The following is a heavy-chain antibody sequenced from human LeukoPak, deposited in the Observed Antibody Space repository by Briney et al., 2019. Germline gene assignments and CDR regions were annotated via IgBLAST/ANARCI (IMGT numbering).Heavy chain of an antibody. D-gene: IGHD5-18*01. J-gene: IGHJ6*02. Sequence: ASVKVSCKASRYTFTGYYMHWVRQAPGQGLEWMGWINPNSGGTNYAQKFQGRVTMTRDTSISTAYMELSRLRSDDTAVYYCPRMDTAKDCMDVWGQATTVTV. CDR3: PRMDTAKDCMDV. CDR2: INPNSGGT. CDR1: RYTFTGYY. V-gene: IGHV1-2*02.